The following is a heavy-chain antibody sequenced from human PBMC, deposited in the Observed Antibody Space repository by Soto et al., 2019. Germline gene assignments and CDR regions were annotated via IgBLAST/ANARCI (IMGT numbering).Heavy chain of an antibody. Sequence: GSLRLSCIASVFTFSDYAMSWVRQAPGKGLEWVSTTSDTGSTSYAGSVKGRFTVSRDNSKNTLYLQMNSLRAEDTAVYSCAKADCSSASCYTIDYWGQGTLVTVSS. V-gene: IGHV3-23*01. CDR1: VFTFSDYA. J-gene: IGHJ4*02. CDR2: TSDTGST. D-gene: IGHD2-2*02. CDR3: AKADCSSASCYTIDY.